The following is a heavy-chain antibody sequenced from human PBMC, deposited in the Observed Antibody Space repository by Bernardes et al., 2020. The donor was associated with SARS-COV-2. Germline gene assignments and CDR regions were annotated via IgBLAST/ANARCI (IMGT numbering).Heavy chain of an antibody. Sequence: GGTLRLTCAVSGSSLSNYGMHWVRQAPGKGLEWVAVIWYDGSNKYYADSVKGRFTISRDNSKNTLFLQMNSLRAEDTALYYCARPYCGSYMMDAFDMWSQVTMVTVSS. J-gene: IGHJ3*02. CDR3: ARPYCGSYMMDAFDM. CDR1: GSSLSNYG. CDR2: IWYDGSNK. V-gene: IGHV3-33*03. D-gene: IGHD1-26*01.